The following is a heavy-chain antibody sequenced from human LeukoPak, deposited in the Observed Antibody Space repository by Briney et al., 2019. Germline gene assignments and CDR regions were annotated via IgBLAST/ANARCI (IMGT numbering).Heavy chain of an antibody. Sequence: SETLSLTCTVSGGSISSYYWSWIRQPAGKGLEWIGRIYSSGGTNYNPSLQSRVTMSVDTSKNQFSLKVNSVTAADTAVYYCARGLVGSSSWDNWFDPWGQGTLVTVSS. CDR3: ARGLVGSSSWDNWFDP. CDR1: GGSISSYY. V-gene: IGHV4-4*07. J-gene: IGHJ5*02. CDR2: IYSSGGT. D-gene: IGHD6-13*01.